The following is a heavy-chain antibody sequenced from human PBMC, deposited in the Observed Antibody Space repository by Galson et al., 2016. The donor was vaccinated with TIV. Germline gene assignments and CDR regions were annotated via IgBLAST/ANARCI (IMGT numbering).Heavy chain of an antibody. D-gene: IGHD2-21*01. CDR2: INAGNDNT. V-gene: IGHV1-3*01. Sequence: SVKVSCKASGYTFRIYAMHWVRQAPGQRLEWMGCINAGNDNTKYSQKFQGRVTITRDTPANTAYMGLSSLRSEDTAVYYCARPPYCGGDCFKYDSWGQGTLVTVSS. CDR1: GYTFRIYA. CDR3: ARPPYCGGDCFKYDS. J-gene: IGHJ4*02.